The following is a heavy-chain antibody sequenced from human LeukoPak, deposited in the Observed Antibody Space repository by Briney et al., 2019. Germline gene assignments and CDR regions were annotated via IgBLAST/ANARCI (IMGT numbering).Heavy chain of an antibody. CDR1: GFTFSRYS. CDR3: VPLNWNPPGDFDR. V-gene: IGHV3-21*01. Sequence: PGGSLRLSCAASGFTFSRYSMNWVRQAPGKGLEWVSSISSSSSYIYYADSVKGRFTISRDNAKNSLYLQMNSLRAEDTAVYYCVPLNWNPPGDFDRWGQGTLVTVSS. D-gene: IGHD1-20*01. J-gene: IGHJ4*02. CDR2: ISSSSSYI.